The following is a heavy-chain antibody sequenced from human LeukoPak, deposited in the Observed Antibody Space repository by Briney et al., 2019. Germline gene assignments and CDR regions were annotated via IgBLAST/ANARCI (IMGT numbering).Heavy chain of an antibody. V-gene: IGHV1-69*05. CDR2: IIPIFGTA. J-gene: IGHJ5*02. Sequence: SVKVSCKASVGTFSSYAISWVRQAPGQGLEWMGRIIPIFGTANYAQKFQGRVTITTDESTSTAYMELSSLRSEDTAVYYCARLVLGWNWFDPWGQGTLVTVSS. CDR1: VGTFSSYA. CDR3: ARLVLGWNWFDP. D-gene: IGHD5-24*01.